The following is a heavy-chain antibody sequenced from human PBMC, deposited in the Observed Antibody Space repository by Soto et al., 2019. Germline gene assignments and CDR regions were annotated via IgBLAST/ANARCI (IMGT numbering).Heavy chain of an antibody. CDR1: GFTFSSYG. Sequence: GGSLRLSCAASGFTFSSYGMHWVRQAPGKGLEWVAVIWYDGSNKYYADSVKGRFTISRDNSKNTLYLQMNSLRAEDTAVYYCARGSPSAVTLNYFDYWGQGTLVTVSS. V-gene: IGHV3-33*01. D-gene: IGHD4-17*01. CDR2: IWYDGSNK. J-gene: IGHJ4*02. CDR3: ARGSPSAVTLNYFDY.